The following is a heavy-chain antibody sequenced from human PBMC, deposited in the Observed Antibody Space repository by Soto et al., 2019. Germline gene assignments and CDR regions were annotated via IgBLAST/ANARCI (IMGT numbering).Heavy chain of an antibody. V-gene: IGHV4-31*03. CDR1: GGSISSGNYY. CDR3: AMGVSQVGPANNWFDA. D-gene: IGHD2-15*01. J-gene: IGHJ5*02. Sequence: QVQLQESGPGLVKPSQTLALTCTVSGGSISSGNYYWTSIRQHPGKVLEWIGYIRNTGTTYNNPSPGRRVTISRDTSKNLFSLNLSSVTAADTAVYSCAMGVSQVGPANNWFDACGQGILVTVSS. CDR2: IRNTGTT.